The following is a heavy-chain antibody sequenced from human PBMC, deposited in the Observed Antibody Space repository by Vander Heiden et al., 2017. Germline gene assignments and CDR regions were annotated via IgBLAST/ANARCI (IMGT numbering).Heavy chain of an antibody. Sequence: QVHLVQSGAEVKKPGASVKVSCKSTGSTFMKSTIAWVRQAPGQGLEWVGWIIPYNDNTQTAQKFQGRVTLGTDTSTSTAYMELRSLRADDTAVYYCARETDAFNFVLDYWGKGTLVPVSS. CDR2: IIPYNDNT. V-gene: IGHV1-18*01. CDR3: ARETDAFNFVLDY. D-gene: IGHD3-16*01. CDR1: GSTFMKST. J-gene: IGHJ4*02.